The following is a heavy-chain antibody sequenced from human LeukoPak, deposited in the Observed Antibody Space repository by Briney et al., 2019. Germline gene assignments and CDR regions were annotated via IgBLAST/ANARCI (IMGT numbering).Heavy chain of an antibody. CDR1: GFTFSSYS. Sequence: GGSLRLSCAASGFTFSSYSMNWVRQAPGKGLEWVANIKQDGSEKYYVDSVKGRFTISRDNAKNSLYLQMNSLRAEDTAVYYCAGGKYRSSTSCYDYWGQGTLVTVSS. D-gene: IGHD2-2*01. CDR2: IKQDGSEK. J-gene: IGHJ4*02. CDR3: AGGKYRSSTSCYDY. V-gene: IGHV3-7*01.